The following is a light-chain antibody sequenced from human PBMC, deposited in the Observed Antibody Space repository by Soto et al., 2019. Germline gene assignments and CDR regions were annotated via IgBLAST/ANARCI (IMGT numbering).Light chain of an antibody. V-gene: IGKV3-20*01. J-gene: IGKJ5*01. CDR3: PQYAHSIT. Sequence: EIVLTQSPGTQSLSPGETATLSCRASQSVGSNNLAWYHQKTGQTPRLLIYDASSRATGIPDRFSGSGSGTDFTLTISSLKPEDFAVYYCPQYAHSITFGQGTRLEIE. CDR2: DAS. CDR1: QSVGSNN.